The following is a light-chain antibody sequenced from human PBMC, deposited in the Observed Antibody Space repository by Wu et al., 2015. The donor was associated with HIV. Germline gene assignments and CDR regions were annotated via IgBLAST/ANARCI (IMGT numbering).Light chain of an antibody. CDR3: QQYHSSPYN. J-gene: IGKJ2*01. CDR1: ESVSGY. CDR2: GAS. V-gene: IGKV3-20*01. Sequence: VLTQSPGTLSLSPGEGATLSCSVSESVSGYLAWYQQRPGQPPTLLIYGASSRAAGIPDRFSGSGSGTDFSLTIRRLEPEDFAVYYCQQYHSSPYNFGQGTKTGDQT.